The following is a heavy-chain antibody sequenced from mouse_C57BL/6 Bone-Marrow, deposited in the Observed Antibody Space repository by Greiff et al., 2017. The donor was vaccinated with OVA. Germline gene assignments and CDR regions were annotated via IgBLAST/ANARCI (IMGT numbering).Heavy chain of an antibody. V-gene: IGHV1-81*01. CDR3: ARGDIYYYGSSYVDYAMDY. D-gene: IGHD1-1*01. CDR1: GYTFTSYG. J-gene: IGHJ4*01. Sequence: QVQLQQSGAELARPGASVKLSCKASGYTFTSYGISWVKQRTGQGLEWIGEIYPRSGNTNYNEKFKGKATLTADKSSSTAYMELRSLTSEDSAVYFCARGDIYYYGSSYVDYAMDYWGQGTSVTVSS. CDR2: IYPRSGNT.